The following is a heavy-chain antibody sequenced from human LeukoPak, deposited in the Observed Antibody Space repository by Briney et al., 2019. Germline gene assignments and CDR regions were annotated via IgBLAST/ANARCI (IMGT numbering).Heavy chain of an antibody. CDR3: ARGATRLYNWFDP. Sequence: GGSLRLSCAAPGFTFSSYGMHWVRQAPGKGLEWVAVIWYDGSNKYYADSVKGRFTISRDNSKNTLYLQMNSLRAEDTAVYYCARGATRLYNWFDPWGQGTLVTVSS. D-gene: IGHD1-26*01. CDR1: GFTFSSYG. CDR2: IWYDGSNK. J-gene: IGHJ5*02. V-gene: IGHV3-33*01.